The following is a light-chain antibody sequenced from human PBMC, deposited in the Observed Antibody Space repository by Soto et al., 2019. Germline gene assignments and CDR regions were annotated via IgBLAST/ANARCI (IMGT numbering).Light chain of an antibody. CDR3: QQSYNKPRT. J-gene: IGKJ1*01. CDR2: AAS. CDR1: QSINTY. V-gene: IGKV1-39*01. Sequence: DIQVTQSPSSLSSSLGDRVTITCRASQSINTYLNWYQQKPGKGPNLLIYAASTLQSGVPSRFRGSGSGTEFTLTISSLQPEDFATYFCQQSYNKPRTFGQGTKVDIK.